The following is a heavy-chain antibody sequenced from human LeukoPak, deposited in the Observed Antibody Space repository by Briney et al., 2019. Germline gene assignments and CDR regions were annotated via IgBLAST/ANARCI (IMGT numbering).Heavy chain of an antibody. Sequence: GESLRISCKGSGYSFTHYWIVWVRQMPGKGLEWMGTIYPGDSDIRYNPSFQGQVTISADRSISTAFLQWNSLKPSDTAMYYCARQSDLKGDGSWFDPRGQGTLVTVSS. J-gene: IGHJ5*02. CDR3: ARQSDLKGDGSWFDP. CDR1: GYSFTHYW. V-gene: IGHV5-51*01. CDR2: IYPGDSDI. D-gene: IGHD1-26*01.